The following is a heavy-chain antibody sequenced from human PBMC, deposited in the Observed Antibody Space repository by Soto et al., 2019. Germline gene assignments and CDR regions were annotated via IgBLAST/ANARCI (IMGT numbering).Heavy chain of an antibody. CDR2: INHVGGT. D-gene: IGHD3-16*01. Sequence: LSLTCAVYGGFLSESYWTRIRQPPGKGLEWIGEINHVGGTNYNPSLKSRVTMSVDTSQNQFSLRLISVTAADTAMYFCVRIRYQLPSSVLWLDPWGQGTPVTVSS. CDR3: VRIRYQLPSSVLWLDP. CDR1: GGFLSESY. J-gene: IGHJ5*02. V-gene: IGHV4-34*01.